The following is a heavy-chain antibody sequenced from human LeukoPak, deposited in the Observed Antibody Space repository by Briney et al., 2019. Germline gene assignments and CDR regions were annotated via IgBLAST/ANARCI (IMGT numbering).Heavy chain of an antibody. D-gene: IGHD3-9*01. CDR2: INPNSGGT. Sequence: ASVKVSCKASGYTFTGYYMHWVRQAPGQGLEGMGWINPNSGGTNYAQKFQGRVTMTRDTSISTAYMELSRLRSDDTAVYYCARTVSGILTGYADYGMDVWGQGTTVTVPS. V-gene: IGHV1-2*02. CDR1: GYTFTGYY. J-gene: IGHJ6*02. CDR3: ARTVSGILTGYADYGMDV.